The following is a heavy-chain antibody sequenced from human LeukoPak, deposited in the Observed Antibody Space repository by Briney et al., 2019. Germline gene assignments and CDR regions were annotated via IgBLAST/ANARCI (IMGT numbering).Heavy chain of an antibody. J-gene: IGHJ3*02. Sequence: GGSLRLSCAASGFTFSGYGMSWVRQTPGKGLEWVSTVTGSGGTTYYVDSVKGRFTISRDNSKYTLYLQMNSLRDEDTAVYYCARGAGNYYGSGAPGAFDIWGQGTMVTVSS. CDR3: ARGAGNYYGSGAPGAFDI. CDR1: GFTFSGYG. CDR2: VTGSGGTT. V-gene: IGHV3-23*01. D-gene: IGHD3-10*01.